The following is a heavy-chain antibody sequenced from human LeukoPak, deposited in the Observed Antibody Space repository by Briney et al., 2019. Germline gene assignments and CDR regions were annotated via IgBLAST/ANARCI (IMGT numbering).Heavy chain of an antibody. D-gene: IGHD2-15*01. J-gene: IGHJ6*02. V-gene: IGHV4-34*01. CDR1: GRAFSGYD. CDR3: ARANPRNYCSGGSCSKVYYYYYGMDV. Sequence: SGILCLTFAVYGRAFSGYDWSWIRQPPGKGLEWMGEINHSGSTNYNPSLKSRGTISVDTSKNQFSLQRSSVTAADTAVYYCARANPRNYCSGGSCSKVYYYYYGMDVWGQGTTVTVSS. CDR2: INHSGST.